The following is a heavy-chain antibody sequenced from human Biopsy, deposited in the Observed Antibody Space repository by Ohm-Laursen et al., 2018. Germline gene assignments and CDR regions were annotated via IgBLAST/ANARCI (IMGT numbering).Heavy chain of an antibody. CDR3: ARLFRLDDYWNDDPPDGFDV. CDR2: IPDTGTT. D-gene: IGHD3-3*01. CDR1: GGSIGGSGDY. V-gene: IGHV4-61*08. Sequence: SDTLSLTCTVSGGSIGGSGDYWSWIRQPPGKGLEWIGYIPDTGTTNYNPSLRGRVAMSVDTSKNQFSLQLTSVTAADTAMFFCARLFRLDDYWNDDPPDGFDVWGQGTMVTVSS. J-gene: IGHJ3*01.